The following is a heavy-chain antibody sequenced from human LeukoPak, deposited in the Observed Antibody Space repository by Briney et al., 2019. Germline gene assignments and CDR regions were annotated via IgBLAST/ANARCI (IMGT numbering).Heavy chain of an antibody. Sequence: GGSLRLSCAASGFTFSDYYMSWIRQAPGKGLEWVSYISSSGSTIYYADSVKGRVTISRDNAKNSLYLQMNSLRAEDTAVYYCARELHLGITIFGVVTGRNWFDPWGQGTLVTVSS. CDR2: ISSSGSTI. J-gene: IGHJ5*02. D-gene: IGHD3-3*01. CDR1: GFTFSDYY. CDR3: ARELHLGITIFGVVTGRNWFDP. V-gene: IGHV3-11*04.